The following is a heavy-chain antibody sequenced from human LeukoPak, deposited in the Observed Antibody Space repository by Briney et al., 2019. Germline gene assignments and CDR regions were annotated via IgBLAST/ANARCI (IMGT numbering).Heavy chain of an antibody. CDR3: AKDWVAGATKTGIDY. J-gene: IGHJ4*02. Sequence: GGSLRLSCAASGFTFSSYGMHWVRQAPGKGLEWVAVIWYDGGNKYYADSVKGRFTISRDNSKNTLYLQMNSLRAEDTAVYYCAKDWVAGATKTGIDYWGQGTLVTVSS. V-gene: IGHV3-33*06. CDR1: GFTFSSYG. CDR2: IWYDGGNK. D-gene: IGHD1-26*01.